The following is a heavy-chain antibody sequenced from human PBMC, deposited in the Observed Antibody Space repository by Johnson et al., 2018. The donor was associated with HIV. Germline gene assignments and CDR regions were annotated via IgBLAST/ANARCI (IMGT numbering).Heavy chain of an antibody. J-gene: IGHJ3*02. Sequence: QVQLVESGGGVVQPGRSLRLSCAASGFTFSRYDMHWVRQAPGKGLEWVAFISYDENTEYYVDSVKGRFTISRDNPWNTLYLQMNNLTTEDTAVYYCASHRSIAADDAFDIWGQGTMVTVSS. CDR3: ASHRSIAADDAFDI. CDR2: ISYDENTE. V-gene: IGHV3-30*03. CDR1: GFTFSRYD. D-gene: IGHD6-13*01.